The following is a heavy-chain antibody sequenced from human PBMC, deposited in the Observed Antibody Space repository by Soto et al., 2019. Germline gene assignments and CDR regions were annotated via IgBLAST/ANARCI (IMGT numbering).Heavy chain of an antibody. Sequence: SETLSLTCTVSGGSISSYYWSWIRQPPGKGLEWIGNIYYSGSTNYNPSLKSRVTISVDTSKNQFSLKLSSVTAADTALYYCARVGSGSYRMDVWGQGTTVTVSS. V-gene: IGHV4-59*08. CDR3: ARVGSGSYRMDV. D-gene: IGHD3-10*01. J-gene: IGHJ6*02. CDR1: GGSISSYY. CDR2: IYYSGST.